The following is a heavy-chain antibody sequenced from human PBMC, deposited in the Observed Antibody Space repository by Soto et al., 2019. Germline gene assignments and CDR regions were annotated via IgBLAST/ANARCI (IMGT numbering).Heavy chain of an antibody. D-gene: IGHD6-13*01. J-gene: IGHJ4*02. V-gene: IGHV4-59*08. CDR2: IYYSGST. CDR1: GGSISSYY. CDR3: ARLYSSSWLIDY. Sequence: SETLSLTCTVSGGSISSYYWSWIRQPPGKGLEWIGYIYYSGSTNYNPSLKSRVTISVDTSKNQFSLKLSSVTAADTAVYYCARLYSSSWLIDYWGQGTLVTVSS.